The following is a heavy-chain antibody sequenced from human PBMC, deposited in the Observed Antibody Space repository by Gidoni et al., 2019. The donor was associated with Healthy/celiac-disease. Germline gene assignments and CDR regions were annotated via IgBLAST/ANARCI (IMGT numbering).Heavy chain of an antibody. CDR1: SSYA. J-gene: IGHJ6*02. D-gene: IGHD4-17*01. CDR3: AVPYGDYVNYYGMDV. CDR2: ISYDGSNK. Sequence: SSYAMHWVRQAPGKGLEWVAVISYDGSNKYYADSVKGRFTISRDNSKNTLYLQMNSLRAEDTAVYYCAVPYGDYVNYYGMDVWGQGTTVTVSS. V-gene: IGHV3-30-3*01.